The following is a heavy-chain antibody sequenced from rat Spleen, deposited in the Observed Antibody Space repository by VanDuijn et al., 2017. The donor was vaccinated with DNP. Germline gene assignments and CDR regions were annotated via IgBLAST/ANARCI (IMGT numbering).Heavy chain of an antibody. D-gene: IGHD5-1*01. J-gene: IGHJ2*01. CDR3: AIQLGVFDY. V-gene: IGHV3-3*01. CDR2: IDSAGST. Sequence: EVQLQESGPGLVKPSQSLSLTCSVTGYSITSNHKWTWIRKFPGNELEWMGYIDSAGSTNYNPSHKSRFSITRDTSKNQFFLQVTSVRNEDTATYYCAIQLGVFDYWGQGIMVIVSS. CDR1: GYSITSNHK.